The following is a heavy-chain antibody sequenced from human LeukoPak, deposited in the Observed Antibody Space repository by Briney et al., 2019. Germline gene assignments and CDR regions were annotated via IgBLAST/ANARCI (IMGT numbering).Heavy chain of an antibody. J-gene: IGHJ4*02. CDR2: INPNTGGT. D-gene: IGHD1-26*01. CDR1: GYTFTGYY. Sequence: RASVKVSCKASGYTFTGYYIHWVRQAPGQGLEWMGWINPNTGGTNYAQEFQGRVTMTRDTSISTAYMELSRLRSDDTAVYYCAPSGTYRSTDYYFDYWGQGTLVTVSS. V-gene: IGHV1-2*02. CDR3: APSGTYRSTDYYFDY.